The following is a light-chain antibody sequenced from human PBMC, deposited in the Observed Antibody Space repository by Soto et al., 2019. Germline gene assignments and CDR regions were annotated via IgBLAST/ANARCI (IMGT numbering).Light chain of an antibody. CDR2: GNS. CDR1: SSNIGAGYD. CDR3: QSYDTSLSGVV. Sequence: QSVLTQPPSVSGAPGQRVTISCTGSSSNIGAGYDVHWYQQVPGTAPKLLIFGNSNRPSGVPDRFSGSQSGTSAYLAITGLQAEDEADYNCQSYDTSLSGVVFGGGTQLTVL. V-gene: IGLV1-40*01. J-gene: IGLJ7*01.